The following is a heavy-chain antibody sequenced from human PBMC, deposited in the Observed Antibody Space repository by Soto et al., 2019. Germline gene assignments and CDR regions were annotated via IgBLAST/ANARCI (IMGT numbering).Heavy chain of an antibody. Sequence: AGGSLRLSCAASGFTFSSYGMHWVRQAPGKGLEWVAVIWYDGSNKYYADSVKGRSSISRDNSKNTLYLQMNSLRAEDTAVYYCARDRSISMARDHYYYGLDVWGQGTTVNVSS. J-gene: IGHJ6*02. CDR2: IWYDGSNK. D-gene: IGHD3-9*01. CDR3: ARDRSISMARDHYYYGLDV. CDR1: GFTFSSYG. V-gene: IGHV3-33*01.